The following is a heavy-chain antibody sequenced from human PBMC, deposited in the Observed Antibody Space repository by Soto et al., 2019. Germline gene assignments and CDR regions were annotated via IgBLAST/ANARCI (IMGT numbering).Heavy chain of an antibody. CDR2: IIANIGIT. V-gene: IGHV1-69*04. CDR1: GYTFTSYG. D-gene: IGHD3-3*02. CDR3: ARVPPHFGQEYYMDV. Sequence: ASVKVSCKASGYTFTSYGISWVRQAPGQGLEWMGRIIANIGITNYAQKFQGRVTITADKSTSTASLKLSSVTAADTAVYYCARVPPHFGQEYYMDVWGKGTTVTVSS. J-gene: IGHJ6*03.